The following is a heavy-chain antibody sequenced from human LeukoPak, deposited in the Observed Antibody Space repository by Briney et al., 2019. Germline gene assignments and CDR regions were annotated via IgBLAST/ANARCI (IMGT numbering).Heavy chain of an antibody. Sequence: HPGGSLRLSCAASGFTFSSYAMHWVRQAPGKGLEWVAVISYDGSNKYYADSVKGRFTISRDNSKNTLYLQMNSLRAEDTAVYYCASTGPVGATYYMDVWGKGTTVTVSS. CDR3: ASTGPVGATYYMDV. CDR1: GFTFSSYA. V-gene: IGHV3-30*04. D-gene: IGHD1-26*01. J-gene: IGHJ6*03. CDR2: ISYDGSNK.